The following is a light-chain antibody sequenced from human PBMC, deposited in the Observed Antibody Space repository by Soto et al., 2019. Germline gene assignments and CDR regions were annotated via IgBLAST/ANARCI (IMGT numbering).Light chain of an antibody. CDR3: QQLNTLPFT. CDR1: HDISTY. V-gene: IGKV1-9*01. J-gene: IGKJ5*01. Sequence: IQLTQSPSLLSASVGDRVTIACRSSHDISTYLAWYQQKPGKAPKLMIYEASTLQSGVPSRFSGSGSGTGFTLTISGLLPEDFATYHCQQLNTLPFTFGQGTRLEIK. CDR2: EAS.